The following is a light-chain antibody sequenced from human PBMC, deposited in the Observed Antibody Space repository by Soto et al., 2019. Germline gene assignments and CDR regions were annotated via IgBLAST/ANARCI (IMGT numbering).Light chain of an antibody. V-gene: IGKV1-5*01. J-gene: IGKJ1*01. Sequence: DLQMTQSPSTLSASVGDRVTITCRASQSISGWLAWYQQKPGKAPKLLIYDASNLESGVPSRFSGSGSGTEFTLTISSLQPDDFATYYCQQYNSYSRTFGQGTKLDIK. CDR1: QSISGW. CDR2: DAS. CDR3: QQYNSYSRT.